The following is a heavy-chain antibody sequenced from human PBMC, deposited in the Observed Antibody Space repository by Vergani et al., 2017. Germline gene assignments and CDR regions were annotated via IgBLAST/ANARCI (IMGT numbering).Heavy chain of an antibody. J-gene: IGHJ3*02. CDR1: GGTFSSYA. Sequence: QVQLVQSGAEVKKPGSSVKVSCKASGGTFSSYAISWVRQAPGQGLEWMGGIIPIFGTANYAQTFQGRVTITADESTRTAYMELSSLRSEDTAVYYCARYCSSTSCYDAFDIWGQGTMVTVSS. D-gene: IGHD2-2*01. V-gene: IGHV1-69*12. CDR2: IIPIFGTA. CDR3: ARYCSSTSCYDAFDI.